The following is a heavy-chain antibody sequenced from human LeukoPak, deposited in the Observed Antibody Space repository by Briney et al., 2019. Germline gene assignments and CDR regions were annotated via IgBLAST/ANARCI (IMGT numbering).Heavy chain of an antibody. CDR2: ISKDGRDK. CDR3: AKDPRTAAAYYFDY. D-gene: IGHD6-13*01. Sequence: GGSLRLSCVASGFTFSSYATHWVRQAPGKGLEWVAVISKDGRDKHHADSVKGRFAISRDNSKNTLYLQMDSLRAEDTAVYFCAKDPRTAAAYYFDYWGQGILVTVSS. J-gene: IGHJ4*02. V-gene: IGHV3-30*18. CDR1: GFTFSSYA.